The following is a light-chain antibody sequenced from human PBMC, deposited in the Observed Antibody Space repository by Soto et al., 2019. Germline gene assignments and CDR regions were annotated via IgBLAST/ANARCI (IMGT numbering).Light chain of an antibody. J-gene: IGLJ2*01. CDR3: QTWGTGIQV. CDR1: SGHSSYA. Sequence: QLVLTQSPSASASLGASVKLTCTLSSGHSSYAIAWHQQHPEKGPRYLMKLNSAGSHSKGDGIPDRFSGSSSGAERYLTISRLQSEDEDDYYCQTWGTGIQVFGGGTKLTVL. CDR2: LNSAGSH. V-gene: IGLV4-69*01.